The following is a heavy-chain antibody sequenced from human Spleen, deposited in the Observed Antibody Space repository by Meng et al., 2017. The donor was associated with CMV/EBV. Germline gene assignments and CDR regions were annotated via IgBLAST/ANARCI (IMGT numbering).Heavy chain of an antibody. J-gene: IGHJ3*02. CDR2: ISGSTGST. Sequence: GESLKISCAASGFTFSNYAMTWVRQAPGKGLEWVSGISGSTGSTFYGDSVKGRFTVPRDNSKNTLYLQMNSLRAEDTAVYYCAKSRDYFSMGAFDIWGQGTMVTVSS. CDR1: GFTFSNYA. D-gene: IGHD2/OR15-2a*01. V-gene: IGHV3-23*01. CDR3: AKSRDYFSMGAFDI.